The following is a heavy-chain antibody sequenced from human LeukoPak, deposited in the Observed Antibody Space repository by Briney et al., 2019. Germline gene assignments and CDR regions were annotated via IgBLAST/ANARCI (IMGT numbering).Heavy chain of an antibody. D-gene: IGHD3-16*01. CDR2: IYYSGST. J-gene: IGHJ4*02. CDR1: VGSISSYF. Sequence: SETLSLTCTVSVGSISSYFWSWIRQPPGKGLEWIGHIYYSGSTNYNPSLKSRVTISLDTSKNHFSLKLSSVTAADPAVYYCARGDYFDYWGQGTLVTVSS. V-gene: IGHV4-59*08. CDR3: ARGDYFDY.